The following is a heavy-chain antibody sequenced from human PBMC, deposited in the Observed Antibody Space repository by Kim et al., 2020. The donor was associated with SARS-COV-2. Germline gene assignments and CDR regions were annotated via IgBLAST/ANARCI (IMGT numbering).Heavy chain of an antibody. CDR2: T. CDR3: ARDREDFTFDY. J-gene: IGHJ4*02. V-gene: IGHV1-2*02. Sequence: TNYAQKFQGRVTMTRDTSINTAYMELSRLRSDDTAVYYCARDREDFTFDYWGQGTLVTVSS.